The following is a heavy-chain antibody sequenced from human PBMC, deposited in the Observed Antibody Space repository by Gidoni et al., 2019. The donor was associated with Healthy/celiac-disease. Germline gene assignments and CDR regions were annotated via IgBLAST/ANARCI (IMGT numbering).Heavy chain of an antibody. CDR1: GFTFSSYS. CDR3: ARSIGLWAPGY. Sequence: EVQLVDSGGGLVKPGGSLSLSCAASGFTFSSYSMNWVRQAPGKVLEWVSSISSSSSYIYYADSVKGRFTISRDNAKNSLYLQMNSLRAEDTAVYYCARSIGLWAPGYWGQGTLVTVSS. CDR2: ISSSSSYI. V-gene: IGHV3-21*01. D-gene: IGHD3-10*01. J-gene: IGHJ4*02.